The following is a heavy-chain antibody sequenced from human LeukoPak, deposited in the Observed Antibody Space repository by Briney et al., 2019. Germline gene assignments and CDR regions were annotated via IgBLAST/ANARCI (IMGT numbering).Heavy chain of an antibody. Sequence: GGSLRLSCAAFGFTVSSNYMNWVRQAPGKGLEWVSVIYSGGDTYYADSVKGRFTISRDNSKNTLYLQMNSLRAEDTAVYYCARDRGAYYYDTGYWGQGTLVTVSS. CDR1: GFTVSSNY. D-gene: IGHD3-22*01. V-gene: IGHV3-66*01. J-gene: IGHJ4*02. CDR2: IYSGGDT. CDR3: ARDRGAYYYDTGY.